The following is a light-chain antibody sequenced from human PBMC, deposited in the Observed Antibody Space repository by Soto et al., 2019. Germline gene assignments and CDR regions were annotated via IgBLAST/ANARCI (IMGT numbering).Light chain of an antibody. Sequence: EFVLTQSPGTLSLSPGERATLSCRASQTVRNNYLAWYQQKPGQAPRLLIYDASSRATGIPDRFSGGGSGTDFTLTISRLEPEDFAVYYCQQYGNSPRSFGGGTKVDIK. CDR2: DAS. J-gene: IGKJ4*01. V-gene: IGKV3-20*01. CDR3: QQYGNSPRS. CDR1: QTVRNNY.